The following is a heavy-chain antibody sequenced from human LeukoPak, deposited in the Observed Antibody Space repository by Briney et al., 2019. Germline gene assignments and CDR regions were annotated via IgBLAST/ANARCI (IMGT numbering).Heavy chain of an antibody. Sequence: KSGGSLRLSCAASGFTFSSYSMNWVRQAPGKGLEWVSSISSGSSYIYYADSVKGRFTISRDNAKNSLYLQMNSLRAEDTAVYYCAREAYCGGDCYSEDFDYWGQGTLVTASS. CDR2: ISSGSSYI. CDR1: GFTFSSYS. D-gene: IGHD2-21*02. CDR3: AREAYCGGDCYSEDFDY. V-gene: IGHV3-21*01. J-gene: IGHJ4*02.